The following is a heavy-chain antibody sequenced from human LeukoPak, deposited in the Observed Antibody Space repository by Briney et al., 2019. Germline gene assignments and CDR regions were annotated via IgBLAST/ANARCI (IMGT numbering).Heavy chain of an antibody. D-gene: IGHD6-19*01. J-gene: IGHJ4*02. Sequence: PGGSLRLSCAASGFTFGSFGMNWVRQAPGKGLEWVSSVSTSGGVTHYADSVRGRFTVSRDNSKSMVFLQLSSLRAEDTATYYCAKTGPGSGWSRYYFDFWGQGTLVTVSS. CDR1: GFTFGSFG. CDR2: VSTSGGVT. CDR3: AKTGPGSGWSRYYFDF. V-gene: IGHV3-23*01.